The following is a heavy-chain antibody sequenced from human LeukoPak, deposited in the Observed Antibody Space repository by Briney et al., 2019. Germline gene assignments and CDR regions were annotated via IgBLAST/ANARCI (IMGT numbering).Heavy chain of an antibody. CDR1: GFTFSSYS. CDR2: ISSSSSYI. J-gene: IGHJ3*02. CDR3: ARVGTGNDAFDI. Sequence: GGSLRLSCAASGFTFSSYSVNWVRQAPGKGLEWVSSISSSSSYIYYADSVKGRFTISRDNAKNSLYLQMNSLGAEDTAVYYCARVGTGNDAFDIWGQGTMVTVSS. D-gene: IGHD3/OR15-3a*01. V-gene: IGHV3-21*01.